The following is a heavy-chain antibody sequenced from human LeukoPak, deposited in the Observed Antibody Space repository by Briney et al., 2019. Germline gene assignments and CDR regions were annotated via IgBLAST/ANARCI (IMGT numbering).Heavy chain of an antibody. D-gene: IGHD6-6*01. CDR2: MNPNSGNT. CDR3: ARWAPLYRQLVPGVVYYFDY. V-gene: IGHV1-8*01. J-gene: IGHJ4*02. CDR1: GYTFTSYD. Sequence: ASVKVSCKASGYTFTSYDINWVRQATGQGLEWMGWMNPNSGNTGYAQKFQGRVTMTRNTSISTAYMELSSLRSEDAAVYYCARWAPLYRQLVPGVVYYFDYWGQGTLVTVSS.